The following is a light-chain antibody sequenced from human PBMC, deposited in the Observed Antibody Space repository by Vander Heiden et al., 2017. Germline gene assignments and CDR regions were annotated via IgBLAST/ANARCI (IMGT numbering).Light chain of an antibody. CDR1: SAINVGIYR. J-gene: IGLJ3*02. V-gene: IGLV5-45*02. Sequence: QAVVTQPSSLSASPRASARLTCTLRSAINVGIYRIYWYQQKPGSPPQYLLRYKSDSDQQQGSGVPSRFSGSKDASANAGILLISGLQSEDEADYYCMVWHNSAWVFGGGTKLTVL. CDR2: YKSDSDQ. CDR3: MVWHNSAWV.